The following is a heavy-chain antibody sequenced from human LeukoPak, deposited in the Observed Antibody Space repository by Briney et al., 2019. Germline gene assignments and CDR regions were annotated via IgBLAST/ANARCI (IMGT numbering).Heavy chain of an antibody. J-gene: IGHJ4*02. CDR2: IYYSGSA. CDR3: ARVGVVPAAIDY. CDR1: GGSISSYY. V-gene: IGHV4-59*01. D-gene: IGHD2-2*01. Sequence: SETLSLTCTVSGGSISSYYWSWIRQPPGKGLEWTGYIYYSGSASYNPSLKSRVTISVDTSKNQFSLKLSSVTAADTAVYYCARVGVVPAAIDYWGQGTLVTVSS.